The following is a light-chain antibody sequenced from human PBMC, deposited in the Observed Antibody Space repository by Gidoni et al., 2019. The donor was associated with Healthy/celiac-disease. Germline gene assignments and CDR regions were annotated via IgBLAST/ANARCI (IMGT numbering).Light chain of an antibody. CDR1: QGISSA. V-gene: IGKV1-13*02. CDR2: DAS. J-gene: IGKJ4*01. Sequence: AIKLTQSPSSLSASVGDRVTITCRASQGISSALAWYQQKPGKAPKLLIYDASSLESGVPSRFSGSGSGTDFTLAISSLQPEDFATYYCQQFNSYPFGGGTNVEIK. CDR3: QQFNSYP.